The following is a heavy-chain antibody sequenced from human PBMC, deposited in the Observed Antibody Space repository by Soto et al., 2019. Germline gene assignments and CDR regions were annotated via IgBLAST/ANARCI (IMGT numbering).Heavy chain of an antibody. D-gene: IGHD6-13*01. CDR1: GASLSPYY. CDR2: IYFNGGT. CDR3: ARGGAAGYESFHH. V-gene: IGHV4-59*01. J-gene: IGHJ1*01. Sequence: LSLTCTISGASLSPYYWSWIRQPPGKALEWIGYIYFNGGTSYNPSLRSRVTVSVDTSKNQFSLKLNSVIAADTAVYYCARGGAAGYESFHHWGQGTPVTVS.